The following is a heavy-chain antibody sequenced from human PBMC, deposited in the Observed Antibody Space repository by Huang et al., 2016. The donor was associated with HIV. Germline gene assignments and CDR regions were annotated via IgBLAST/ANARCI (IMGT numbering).Heavy chain of an antibody. D-gene: IGHD4-17*01. J-gene: IGHJ4*02. V-gene: IGHV1-8*02. Sequence: QVHLVQSGAEVKKPGASVKVSCKASGYTFTHYDINWVRQAPGRGLEWMGCMNPNTGNTGFAQSFQGRVTMTRKTSITTADMELTSLTSEDTAVYYCARSAYGDLDYWGLGTLVIVSS. CDR3: ARSAYGDLDY. CDR1: GYTFTHYD. CDR2: MNPNTGNT.